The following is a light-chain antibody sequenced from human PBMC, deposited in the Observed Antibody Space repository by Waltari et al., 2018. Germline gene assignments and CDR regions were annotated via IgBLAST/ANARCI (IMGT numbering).Light chain of an antibody. V-gene: IGKV1-39*01. J-gene: IGKJ1*01. CDR3: QHNYGTHRT. CDR2: KAS. CDR1: ENVNNY. Sequence: DLQITQSPSSLSASVGDRVTITCRASENVNNYLNWYQQKPGKAPKLLIYKASTLQSGVPSRFSGSGSGTDYTFTISSLQSEDVATYYCQHNYGTHRTFGQGTKVEIK.